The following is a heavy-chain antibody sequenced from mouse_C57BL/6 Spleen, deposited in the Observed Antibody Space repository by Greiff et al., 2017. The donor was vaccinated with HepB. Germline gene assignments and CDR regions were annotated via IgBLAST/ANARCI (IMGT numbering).Heavy chain of an antibody. CDR1: GYTFTSYW. V-gene: IGHV1-69*01. Sequence: QVQLQQPGAELVMPGASVKLSCKASGYTFTSYWMHWVKQRPGQGLEWIGEIDPSDSYTNYNQKFKGKSTLTVDKSSSTAYMQLSSLTSEDSAVYYCAVTTSRENAMDYWGQGTSVTVSS. CDR2: IDPSDSYT. J-gene: IGHJ4*01. CDR3: AVTTSRENAMDY. D-gene: IGHD1-1*01.